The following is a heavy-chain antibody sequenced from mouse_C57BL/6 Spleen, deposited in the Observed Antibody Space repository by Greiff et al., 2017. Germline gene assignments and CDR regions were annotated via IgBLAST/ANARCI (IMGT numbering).Heavy chain of an antibody. D-gene: IGHD2-1*01. Sequence: QVQLKQPGAELVMPGASVKLSCKASGYTFTSYWMHWVKQRPGQGLEWIGEIDPSDSYTNYNQKFKGKSTLTVDKSSSTAYMQLSSLTSEDSAVYCCARHEAYGNYDAWFAYWGQGTLVTVSA. CDR2: IDPSDSYT. CDR1: GYTFTSYW. J-gene: IGHJ3*01. CDR3: ARHEAYGNYDAWFAY. V-gene: IGHV1-69*01.